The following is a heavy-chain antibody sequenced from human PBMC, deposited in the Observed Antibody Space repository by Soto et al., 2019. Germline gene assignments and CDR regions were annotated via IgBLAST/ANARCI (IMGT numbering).Heavy chain of an antibody. CDR1: GFTFSSYA. D-gene: IGHD2-2*01. CDR3: ARGPSSLTRFDY. V-gene: IGHV3-30-3*01. CDR2: ISYDGSNK. Sequence: GGSLRLSCAASGFTFSSYAMHWVRQAPGKGLEWVAVISYDGSNKYYADSVKGRFTISRDNSKNTLYLQMNSLRAEDTAVYYCARGPSSLTRFDYWGQGTLVSVSS. J-gene: IGHJ4*02.